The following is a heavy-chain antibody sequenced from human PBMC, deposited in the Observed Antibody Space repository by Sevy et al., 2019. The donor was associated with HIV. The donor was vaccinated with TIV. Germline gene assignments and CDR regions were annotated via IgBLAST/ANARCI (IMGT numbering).Heavy chain of an antibody. CDR3: AKERVYCSGGTCKPGGWFDP. V-gene: IGHV1-2*02. CDR2: INPNSGGT. Sequence: ASVKDSCKASGYTFTGYYMHWVRQAPGQGLEWMGWINPNSGGTKYAQKFQGRVTMTRDTSISTAYMELSRLRSDDTAVYYCAKERVYCSGGTCKPGGWFDPWGQGTLVTVSS. D-gene: IGHD2-15*01. CDR1: GYTFTGYY. J-gene: IGHJ5*02.